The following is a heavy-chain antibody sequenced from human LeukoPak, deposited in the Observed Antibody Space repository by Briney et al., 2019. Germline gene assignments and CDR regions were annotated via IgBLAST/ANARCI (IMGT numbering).Heavy chain of an antibody. D-gene: IGHD5-12*01. Sequence: ASVKVSCKASGHTFTGYYVYWVRQAPGQGLEWMGWMNPNVGGANFPQKFQGRVTMTRDTSISTAYMELSRLRSDDTAVYYCARVGLWLRPWDYFDYWGQGTLVTVS. CDR3: ARVGLWLRPWDYFDY. V-gene: IGHV1-2*02. CDR1: GHTFTGYY. CDR2: MNPNVGGA. J-gene: IGHJ4*02.